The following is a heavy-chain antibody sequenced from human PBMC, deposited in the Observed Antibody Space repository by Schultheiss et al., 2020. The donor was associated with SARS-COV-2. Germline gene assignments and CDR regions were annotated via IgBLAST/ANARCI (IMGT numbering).Heavy chain of an antibody. D-gene: IGHD3-16*02. Sequence: GGSLRLSCAASGFTFSNAWMSWVRQAPGKGLEWVAVIWYDGSNKYYADSVKGRFTISRDNSKNTLYLQMNSLRAEDTAVYYCAKETYYDYVWGSYQDYWGQGTLVTVSS. CDR2: IWYDGSNK. CDR1: GFTFSNAW. J-gene: IGHJ4*02. V-gene: IGHV3-33*06. CDR3: AKETYYDYVWGSYQDY.